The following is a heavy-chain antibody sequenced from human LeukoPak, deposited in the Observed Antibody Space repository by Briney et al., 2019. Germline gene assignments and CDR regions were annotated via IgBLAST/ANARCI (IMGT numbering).Heavy chain of an antibody. V-gene: IGHV3-74*01. CDR2: INSDGSRT. Sequence: GGSLRLSCAASGXTFSSYWMHWVRQAPGKGLVWVSRINSDGSRTSYADSVKGRFTISRDNAKNTLYLQMNSLRAEDTAVYYCASHTSGSSPFDPWGQGTLVTVSS. D-gene: IGHD1-26*01. J-gene: IGHJ5*02. CDR1: GXTFSSYW. CDR3: ASHTSGSSPFDP.